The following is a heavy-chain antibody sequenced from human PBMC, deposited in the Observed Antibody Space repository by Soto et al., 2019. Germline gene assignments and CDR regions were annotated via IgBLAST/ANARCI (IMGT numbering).Heavy chain of an antibody. CDR3: ARMTFDY. V-gene: IGHV3-33*01. Sequence: QVQLVESGGGVVQPGRSLRLSCAASGFAFSTYGMHWVRQSPGKGLEWVAIIYYDGSNEYYTDSVKGRFTISRDNSKNTLYLQMNGLRVEDTAVYYCARMTFDYWGQGTPVTVSS. CDR1: GFAFSTYG. CDR2: IYYDGSNE. J-gene: IGHJ4*02.